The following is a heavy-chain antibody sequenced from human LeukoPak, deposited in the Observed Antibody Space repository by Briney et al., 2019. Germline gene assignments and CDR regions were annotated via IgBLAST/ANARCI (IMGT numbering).Heavy chain of an antibody. Sequence: PSQTLSLTCTVSGGSISSGDYYWSWIRQPPGKGLEWIGYIYYSGSTYYNPSLKSRVTISVDTSKNQFSLKLSSVTAADTAVYYYARLWSGYYEFDYWGQGTLVTVSS. CDR3: ARLWSGYYEFDY. D-gene: IGHD3-3*01. CDR1: GGSISSGDYY. J-gene: IGHJ4*02. CDR2: IYYSGST. V-gene: IGHV4-30-4*08.